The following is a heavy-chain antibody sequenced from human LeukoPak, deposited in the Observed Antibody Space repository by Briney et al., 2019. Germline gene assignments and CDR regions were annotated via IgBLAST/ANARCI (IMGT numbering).Heavy chain of an antibody. D-gene: IGHD2-15*01. CDR3: ARHDSGGGDYYFYYMDV. V-gene: IGHV4-4*07. CDR1: GGSISSDC. Sequence: PSETLSLTCTVSGGSISSDCWGWIRQPAGEGLEWIGCIDTTRSTNHNPSLKSRVTMSVDTSKNQFSLKLTSVTAADTAVYYCARHDSGGGDYYFYYMDVWGKGTTVTVSS. J-gene: IGHJ6*03. CDR2: IDTTRST.